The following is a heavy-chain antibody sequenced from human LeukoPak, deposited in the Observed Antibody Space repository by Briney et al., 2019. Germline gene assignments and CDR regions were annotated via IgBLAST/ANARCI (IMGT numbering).Heavy chain of an antibody. V-gene: IGHV4-59*01. CDR2: IYYSGST. CDR3: ARYSSGGMKPPDYYNYYYYMDV. D-gene: IGHD3-16*01. J-gene: IGHJ6*03. Sequence: SETLSLTCTVSGGSISSYYWSWIRQPPGKGLEWIGYIYYSGSTNYNPSLKSRVTISVDTSKNQFSLKLSSVTAADTAVYYCARYSSGGMKPPDYYNYYYYMDVWGKGTTVTVSS. CDR1: GGSISSYY.